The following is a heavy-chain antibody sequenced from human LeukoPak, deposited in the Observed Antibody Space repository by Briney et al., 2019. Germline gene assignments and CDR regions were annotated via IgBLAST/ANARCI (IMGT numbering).Heavy chain of an antibody. CDR1: GYTFTSYD. V-gene: IGHV1-8*01. J-gene: IGHJ4*02. CDR2: MNPNSGNT. D-gene: IGHD3-22*01. CDR3: ARGGDYYDSSGYSDY. Sequence: ASVKVSCKASGYTFTSYDINWVRQATGQELEWMGWMNPNSGNTGYAQKFQGRVTMTRNTSISTAYMELSSLRSEDTAVYYCARGGDYYDSSGYSDYWGQGTLVTVSS.